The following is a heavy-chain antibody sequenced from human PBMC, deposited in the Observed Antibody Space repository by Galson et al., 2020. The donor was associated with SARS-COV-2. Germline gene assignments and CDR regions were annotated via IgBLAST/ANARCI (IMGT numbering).Heavy chain of an antibody. D-gene: IGHD2-15*01. V-gene: IGHV4-39*07. Sequence: SEPLSLTCTASGGSISSGSYAWGGIRPPPGEGLQWMGSINYSGSTFYNPSLKSRVTFSVDASRNQFSLKLSSVTAADTAVYYCAIGWPGRVYWGQGTLVTVSS. J-gene: IGHJ4*02. CDR2: INYSGST. CDR1: GGSISSGSYA. CDR3: AIGWPGRVY.